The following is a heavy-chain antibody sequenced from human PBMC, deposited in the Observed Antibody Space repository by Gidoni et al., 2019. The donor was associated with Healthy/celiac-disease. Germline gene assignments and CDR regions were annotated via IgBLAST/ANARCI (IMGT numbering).Heavy chain of an antibody. V-gene: IGHV4-31*03. Sequence: QVQLQESGQGLVKPSQPLSLTCPVSGASLRRGGYYWSGIRPHPGKGLEWIGYIYYSGSTYYNPSLKSRVTISVDTSKNQFSLKLSSVTAADTAVYYCARVSGYQLPTLVYFDYWGQGTLVTVSS. CDR3: ARVSGYQLPTLVYFDY. D-gene: IGHD2-2*01. CDR2: IYYSGST. CDR1: GASLRRGGYY. J-gene: IGHJ4*02.